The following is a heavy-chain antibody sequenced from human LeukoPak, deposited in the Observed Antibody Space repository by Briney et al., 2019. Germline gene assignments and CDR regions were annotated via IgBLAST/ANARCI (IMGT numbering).Heavy chain of an antibody. J-gene: IGHJ4*02. V-gene: IGHV3-48*02. CDR2: ISGSSSTI. CDR3: TRGRPGHYYDY. Sequence: GGSLRLSCVVSGFTFSGYSMNWVRQAPGKGLEWVSYISGSSSTIFYADSMKGRFTVSRDNAKNSLYLQMDSLRDGDTAVYYCTRGRPGHYYDYWGPGTRVTVSS. D-gene: IGHD6-6*01. CDR1: GFTFSGYS.